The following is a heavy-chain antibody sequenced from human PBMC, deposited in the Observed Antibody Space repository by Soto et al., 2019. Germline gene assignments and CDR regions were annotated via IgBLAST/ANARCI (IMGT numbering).Heavy chain of an antibody. CDR3: ARPRYNWNYYFDY. D-gene: IGHD1-7*01. CDR1: GFTFSSYA. Sequence: PGGSLRLSCAASGFTFSSYAMHWVRQAPGKGLEWVAVISYDGSNKYYADSVKGRFTISRDNSKNTLYLQMNSLRAEDTAVYYCARPRYNWNYYFDYWGQGTLVTVSS. CDR2: ISYDGSNK. J-gene: IGHJ4*02. V-gene: IGHV3-30-3*01.